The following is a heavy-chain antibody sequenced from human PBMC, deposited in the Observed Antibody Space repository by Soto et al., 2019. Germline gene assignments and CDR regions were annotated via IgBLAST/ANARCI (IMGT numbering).Heavy chain of an antibody. CDR2: ISPYNGNT. Sequence: ASVKVSCKTSGYNFTSYGISWVRQAPGQGLEWMGWISPYNGNTNYAQKLQGRVTVTRDTSTSTVFMELSSLRSDDTAVYYCALGGHIAVVTASFDYWGQGTLVTVSS. CDR1: GYNFTSYG. V-gene: IGHV1-18*01. CDR3: ALGGHIAVVTASFDY. D-gene: IGHD2-21*02. J-gene: IGHJ4*02.